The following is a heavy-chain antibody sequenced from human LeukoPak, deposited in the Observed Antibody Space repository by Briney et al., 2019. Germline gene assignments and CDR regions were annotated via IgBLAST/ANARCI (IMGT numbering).Heavy chain of an antibody. D-gene: IGHD6-19*01. CDR3: AKDQDSSGWYPPY. Sequence: PGGSLRLSCAASGFTFSSYEMNWVRQAPGKGLEWVSAISGSGGSTYYADSVKGRFTISRDNSKNTLYLQMNSLRAEDTAVYYCAKDQDSSGWYPPYWGQGTLVTVSS. CDR1: GFTFSSYE. J-gene: IGHJ4*02. CDR2: ISGSGGST. V-gene: IGHV3-23*01.